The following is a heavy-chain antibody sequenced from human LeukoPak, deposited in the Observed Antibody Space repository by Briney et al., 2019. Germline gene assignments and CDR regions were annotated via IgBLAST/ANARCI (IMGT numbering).Heavy chain of an antibody. CDR3: ARGGLQTWYYYMDV. J-gene: IGHJ6*03. V-gene: IGHV1-2*02. CDR1: GYTFTGYF. CDR2: INPNSGGT. Sequence: ASVKVSCKASGYTFTGYFMHWVRQAPGHGLEWMGWINPNSGGTNYAQKFQDRVTMTRDTSISTAYMELSRLRSDDTAVYYCARGGLQTWYYYMDVWGKGTTVTVSS.